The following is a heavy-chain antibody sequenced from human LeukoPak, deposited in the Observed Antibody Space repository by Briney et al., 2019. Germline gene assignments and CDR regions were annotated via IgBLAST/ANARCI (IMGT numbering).Heavy chain of an antibody. CDR3: ARRYSSGWYAVDY. D-gene: IGHD6-19*01. J-gene: IGHJ4*02. V-gene: IGHV3-48*04. CDR1: GFTFSSYS. CDR2: ISSLSGTI. Sequence: GGSLRLSCAASGFTFSSYSMNWVRQAPGEGLEWVSYISSLSGTIYYADSVKGRFTISRDNAKNSLYLQMNSLRAEDTAVYYCARRYSSGWYAVDYWGQGTLVTVSS.